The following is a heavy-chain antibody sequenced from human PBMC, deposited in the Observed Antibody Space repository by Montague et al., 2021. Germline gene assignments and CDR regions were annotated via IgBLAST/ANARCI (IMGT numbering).Heavy chain of an antibody. D-gene: IGHD2-2*02. CDR1: GGSFNYGDYY. J-gene: IGHJ4*02. CDR3: APVVGRYTPVGYFDS. CDR2: IHYTGYT. V-gene: IGHV4-31*03. Sequence: TLSLTCNVSGGSFNYGDYYWIWIPPHPGKGLVWIGYIHYTGYTQYNLSIKSRLTLSVDTSKNQLSLMLNSVTAADTAVYYCAPVVGRYTPVGYFDSWGQGALVIVSS.